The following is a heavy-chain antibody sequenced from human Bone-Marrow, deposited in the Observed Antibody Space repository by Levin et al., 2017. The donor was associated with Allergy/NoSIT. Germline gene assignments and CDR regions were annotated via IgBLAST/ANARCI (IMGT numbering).Heavy chain of an antibody. CDR3: ARGLAFSSGLKRGFDR. CDR2: IKPNTGDT. Sequence: GESLKISCQASGYAFTSYDVYWVRQAAGQGLEWMGWIKPNTGDTDYAPRFQGRLTMTRDTSSSTAYMELSSLRTDDTAVYYCARGLAFSSGLKRGFDRWGQGTLVTVSS. D-gene: IGHD6-6*01. CDR1: GYAFTSYD. J-gene: IGHJ4*02. V-gene: IGHV1-8*01.